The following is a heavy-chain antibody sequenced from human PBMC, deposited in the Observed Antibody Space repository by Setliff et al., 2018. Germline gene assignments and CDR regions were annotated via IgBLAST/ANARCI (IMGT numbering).Heavy chain of an antibody. J-gene: IGHJ2*01. CDR3: AHSPYHSDSSGFFFYRYFDL. CDR1: GFSLNTRGVG. CDR2: VYWDDDK. D-gene: IGHD3-22*01. V-gene: IGHV2-5*02. Sequence: ASGPTLVNPTQTLTLTCTFSGFSLNTRGVGVGWIRQPPGKALEWLALVYWDDDKRYSPSLRSRLTLTRDTSRNQVVLTMTNMDPVDTATYFCAHSPYHSDSSGFFFYRYFDLWGPGTLVTVSS.